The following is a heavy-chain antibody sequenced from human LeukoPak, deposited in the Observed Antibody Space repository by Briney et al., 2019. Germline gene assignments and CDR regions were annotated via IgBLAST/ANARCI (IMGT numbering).Heavy chain of an antibody. Sequence: QSGGSLRLSCAASGFTFSSHWMSWVRQAPGKGLEWVANIKYDGSEKYYVDSVKGRFTISRDDTKNSLYLQMNSLRAEDTAVYYCARGPMTIITLGGPGTLVTVSS. CDR2: IKYDGSEK. V-gene: IGHV3-7*01. CDR3: ARGPMTIITL. D-gene: IGHD4-11*01. J-gene: IGHJ1*01. CDR1: GFTFSSHW.